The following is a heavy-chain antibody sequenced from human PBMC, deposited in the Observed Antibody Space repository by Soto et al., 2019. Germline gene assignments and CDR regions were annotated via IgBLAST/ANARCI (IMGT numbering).Heavy chain of an antibody. J-gene: IGHJ4*02. V-gene: IGHV4-39*01. D-gene: IGHD3-22*01. CDR1: GGSISSTSYY. Sequence: SETLSLTCSVSGGSISSTSYYWGWIRQPPGKGLEWIGSIYYSGNIYHNPSLKSRVSTSVDTSKNQFSLKLKPVTAADTALYYCARLLYDRSGFYYFDYWGRGTLVTVSS. CDR3: ARLLYDRSGFYYFDY. CDR2: IYYSGNI.